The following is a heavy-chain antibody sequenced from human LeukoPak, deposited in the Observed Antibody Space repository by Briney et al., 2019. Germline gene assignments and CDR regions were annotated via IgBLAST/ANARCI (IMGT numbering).Heavy chain of an antibody. Sequence: SVKVSCKASGGTFSSYAISWVRQAPGQGLEWMGGIIPIFGTANYAQKFQGRVTITADESTSTAYMELSSLRSEETAVYYCARDQLDSNYVSSLYLDYWGQGTLVTVSS. CDR2: IIPIFGTA. D-gene: IGHD4-11*01. CDR1: GGTFSSYA. V-gene: IGHV1-69*13. CDR3: ARDQLDSNYVSSLYLDY. J-gene: IGHJ4*02.